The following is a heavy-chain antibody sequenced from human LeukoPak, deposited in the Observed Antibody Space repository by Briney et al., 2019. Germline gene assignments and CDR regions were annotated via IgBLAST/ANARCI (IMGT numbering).Heavy chain of an antibody. CDR1: GYTFSDYA. V-gene: IGHV1-3*01. CDR2: NNAGNGKI. Sequence: ASVKVSCKTSGYTFSDYAVQWVRQAPGQRLEWMGWNNAGNGKIRYSQKFQDRVTISRDTSATTAYLDLSSLKSEDTAVYYCARARWTSTVTTYYLDFWGQGTLVTVSS. J-gene: IGHJ4*02. D-gene: IGHD4-17*01. CDR3: ARARWTSTVTTYYLDF.